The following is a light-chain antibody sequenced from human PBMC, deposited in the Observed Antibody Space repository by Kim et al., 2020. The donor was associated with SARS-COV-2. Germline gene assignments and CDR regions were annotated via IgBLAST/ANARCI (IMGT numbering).Light chain of an antibody. CDR3: ASWDDSFNGPV. V-gene: IGLV1-44*01. Sequence: QSVLTQPPSTSGTPGQRVTISCSGTTSSIGDNDVNWYRQVPGSAPQLLIFDNNRRPSGVPDRVSGSKSGTSASLAISGLQSEDEADYFCASWDDSFNGPVFGGGTQLTVL. CDR1: TSSIGDND. CDR2: DNN. J-gene: IGLJ3*02.